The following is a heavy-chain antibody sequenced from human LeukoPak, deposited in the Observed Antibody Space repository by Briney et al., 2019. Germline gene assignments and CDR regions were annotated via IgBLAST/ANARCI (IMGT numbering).Heavy chain of an antibody. J-gene: IGHJ4*02. D-gene: IGHD4-23*01. CDR2: IYTSGST. CDR1: GGSISSYY. Sequence: PSETLSLTCTVSGGSISSYYWSWIRQPAGKGLEWIGRIYTSGSTNYNPSLKSRVTMSVDTSKNQFSLKLSSVTAADTAVYYCARGLPTGGKDYFDYWGQGTLVTVSS. CDR3: ARGLPTGGKDYFDY. V-gene: IGHV4-4*07.